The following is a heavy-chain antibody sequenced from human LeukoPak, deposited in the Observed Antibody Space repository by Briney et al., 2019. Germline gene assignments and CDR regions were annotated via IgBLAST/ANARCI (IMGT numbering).Heavy chain of an antibody. CDR1: GFTFSDYF. J-gene: IGHJ6*02. V-gene: IGHV3-11*01. Sequence: GGSLRLSCAASGFTFSDYFMSWIRQAPGKGLEWVSYISSSGSTIYYADSVKGRFTISRDNAKNSLYLQMNSLRAEDTAVYYCARDRYGDYFVSGMDVWGQGTTVTVSS. CDR2: ISSSGSTI. D-gene: IGHD4-17*01. CDR3: ARDRYGDYFVSGMDV.